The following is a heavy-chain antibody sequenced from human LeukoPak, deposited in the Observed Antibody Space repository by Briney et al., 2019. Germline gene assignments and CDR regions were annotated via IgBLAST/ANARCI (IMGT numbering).Heavy chain of an antibody. CDR2: ISTTSSYI. Sequence: GGSLRLSCAASGFTFSSYNMNWVRQAPGKRLDWVSSISTTSSYISYTDSVKGRFTISRDNAKNSLYLQMNSLRAEDTAVYYCVYSGDYEKGYWGQGTLVTVSS. J-gene: IGHJ4*02. CDR3: VYSGDYEKGY. V-gene: IGHV3-21*01. D-gene: IGHD4-17*01. CDR1: GFTFSSYN.